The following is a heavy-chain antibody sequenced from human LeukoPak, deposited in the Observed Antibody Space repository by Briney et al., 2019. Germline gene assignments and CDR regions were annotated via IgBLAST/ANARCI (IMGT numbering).Heavy chain of an antibody. D-gene: IGHD2-2*01. CDR3: AKEENTAANS. Sequence: GGSLRLSCAASGFTFSAFGMHWVRQAPGKGLEWVAVISYAGSYEYLAESVKGRFTISRDDSKNTLYLQINSLRAEDTAMYYCAKEENTAANSWGQGTLVSVSS. CDR2: ISYAGSYE. V-gene: IGHV3-30*18. J-gene: IGHJ4*02. CDR1: GFTFSAFG.